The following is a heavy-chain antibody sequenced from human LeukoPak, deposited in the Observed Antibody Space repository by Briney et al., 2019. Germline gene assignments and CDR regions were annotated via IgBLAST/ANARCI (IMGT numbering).Heavy chain of an antibody. D-gene: IGHD7-27*01. Sequence: GGSLRLSCAGSGFMFSNYWMTWVRQAPGKGVEGVGNIKEDGSEKYYVDSMKCRFTISRDNAKNSLYLQMNSLRAEDTAVYYCASEINWGSGAFDVWGQGTMVTVSS. CDR2: IKEDGSEK. V-gene: IGHV3-7*01. CDR3: ASEINWGSGAFDV. J-gene: IGHJ3*01. CDR1: GFMFSNYW.